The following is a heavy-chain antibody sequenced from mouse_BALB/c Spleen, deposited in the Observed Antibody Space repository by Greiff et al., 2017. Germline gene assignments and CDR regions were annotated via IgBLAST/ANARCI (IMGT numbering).Heavy chain of an antibody. V-gene: IGHV14-3*02. CDR3: ATWNYYGSFFDY. D-gene: IGHD2-2*01. Sequence: EVKLMESGAELVKPGASVKLSCTASGFNIKDTYMHWVKQRPEQGLEWIGRIDPANGNTKYDPKFQGKATITADTSSNTAYLQLSSLTSEDTAVYYCATWNYYGSFFDYWGQGTTLTVSS. CDR1: GFNIKDTY. CDR2: IDPANGNT. J-gene: IGHJ2*01.